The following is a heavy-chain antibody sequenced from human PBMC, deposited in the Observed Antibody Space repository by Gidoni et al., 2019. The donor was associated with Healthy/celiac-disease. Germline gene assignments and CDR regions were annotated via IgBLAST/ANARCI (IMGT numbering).Heavy chain of an antibody. Sequence: QVQLVESGGGGVKPGGSLRLSGAASGFTFSDYYMSWIRQAPGKGLEWVSYISSSSSYTNSADSVKGRFTISRDNAKNSLYLQMNSLRAEDTAVYYCAREGEVAGTSYFDLWGRGTLVTVSS. D-gene: IGHD6-19*01. CDR1: GFTFSDYY. CDR2: ISSSSSYT. CDR3: AREGEVAGTSYFDL. V-gene: IGHV3-11*06. J-gene: IGHJ2*01.